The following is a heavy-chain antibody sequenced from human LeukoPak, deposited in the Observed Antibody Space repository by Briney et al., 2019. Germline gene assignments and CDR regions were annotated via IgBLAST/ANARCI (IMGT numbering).Heavy chain of an antibody. CDR1: GLTLSIFE. J-gene: IGHJ3*02. CDR2: ISRSGDIK. Sequence: EGSLRLSCEASGLTLSIFEMNWVRLAPGKGLEWVSFISRSGDIKLYADSVKGRFTISRDNPKNSLYLQMNSLRAEDTAVYYCAKGGSPGYNYNAFDMWGQGTMVAVSS. D-gene: IGHD3-22*01. CDR3: AKGGSPGYNYNAFDM. V-gene: IGHV3-48*03.